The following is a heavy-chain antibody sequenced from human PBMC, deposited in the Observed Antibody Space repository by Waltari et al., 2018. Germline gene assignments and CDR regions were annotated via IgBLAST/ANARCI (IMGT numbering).Heavy chain of an antibody. V-gene: IGHV4-39*07. CDR1: GGSITSSSYY. Sequence: QVQLQESGPGLVKPSETLSLTCTVSGGSITSSSYYWGWIRQPPGKGLEWIGSIYYSGSTYYNPSLKSRVTISVDKSKNQFSLKLSSVTAADTAVYYCARSPQGPLRFLEWLPAGYYFDYWGQGTLVTVSS. CDR2: IYYSGST. CDR3: ARSPQGPLRFLEWLPAGYYFDY. J-gene: IGHJ4*02. D-gene: IGHD3-3*01.